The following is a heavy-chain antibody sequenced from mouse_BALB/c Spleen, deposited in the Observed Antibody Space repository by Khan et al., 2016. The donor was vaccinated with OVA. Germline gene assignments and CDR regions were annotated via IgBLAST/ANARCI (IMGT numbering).Heavy chain of an antibody. D-gene: IGHD2-1*01. V-gene: IGHV5-17*02. Sequence: EVQLVESGGGLVQPGGSRKLSCAASGFTFSSFGMHWVRQAPKKGLEWVAYISSGSSTIYYVDTVKGRFTISRDNPKNTLFLQMTSLTSEDTAMYYCARSGGNFDWYFDDWGAGTTVTVSS. J-gene: IGHJ1*01. CDR3: ARSGGNFDWYFDD. CDR2: ISSGSSTI. CDR1: GFTFSSFG.